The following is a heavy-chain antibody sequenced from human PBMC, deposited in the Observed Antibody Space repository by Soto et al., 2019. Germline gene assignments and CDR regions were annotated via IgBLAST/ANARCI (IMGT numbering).Heavy chain of an antibody. CDR2: ISYDGSNK. J-gene: IGHJ5*02. V-gene: IGHV3-30-3*01. CDR3: ARVNGSSGWYAWFDP. D-gene: IGHD3-22*01. Sequence: QVQLVESGGGVVQPGRSLRLSCAASGFTFSSYAMHWVRQAPGKGLEWVAVISYDGSNKYYADSVKGRFTISRDNSKNTLYLQMNSLRAEDTAVYYCARVNGSSGWYAWFDPWGQGTLVTVSS. CDR1: GFTFSSYA.